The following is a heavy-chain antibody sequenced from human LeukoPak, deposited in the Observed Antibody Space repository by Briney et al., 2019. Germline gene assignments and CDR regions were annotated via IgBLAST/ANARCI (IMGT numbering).Heavy chain of an antibody. Sequence: QPGGSLRLSCAASGFTFSSYAMHWVRQAPGKGLEWVAVISYDGSNKYYADSVKGRFTISRDNSKNTLYLQMNSLRAEDTAVYYCARVPTIDFWSGYCRGISFDYWGQGTLVTVSS. V-gene: IGHV3-30*04. CDR3: ARVPTIDFWSGYCRGISFDY. D-gene: IGHD3-3*01. CDR1: GFTFSSYA. J-gene: IGHJ4*02. CDR2: ISYDGSNK.